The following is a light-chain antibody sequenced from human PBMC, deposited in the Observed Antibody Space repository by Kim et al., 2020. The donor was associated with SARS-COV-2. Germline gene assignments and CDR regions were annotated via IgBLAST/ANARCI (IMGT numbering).Light chain of an antibody. CDR1: QSVNSN. CDR3: QQYNNWPLT. J-gene: IGKJ4*01. V-gene: IGKV3-15*01. CDR2: GAS. Sequence: VSPGERATLSCRASQSVNSNLAWYQQKPGQAPRFLIYGASTRATGIPARFSGSGSGTEFTLTISSLQSEDVAVYYCQQYNNWPLTFGGGTKVDIK.